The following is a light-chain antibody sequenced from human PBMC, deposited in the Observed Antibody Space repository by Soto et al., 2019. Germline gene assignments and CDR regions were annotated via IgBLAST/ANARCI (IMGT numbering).Light chain of an antibody. CDR2: SAS. V-gene: IGKV1-39*01. J-gene: IGKJ3*01. CDR1: HYITNY. Sequence: DIQMTQSPSSLYAAVGDRVTITCRASHYITNYLNWYQQQPGKAPRLLIYSASTLERGVPSRFSGSGSGTDFALTLSNVQPEDSATYYCQQSASPSITFGPGTRLNI. CDR3: QQSASPSIT.